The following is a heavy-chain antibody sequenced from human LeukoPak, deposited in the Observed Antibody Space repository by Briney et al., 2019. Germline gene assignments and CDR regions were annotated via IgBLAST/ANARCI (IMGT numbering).Heavy chain of an antibody. V-gene: IGHV4-30-4*01. Sequence: SETLSLTCTVSGGSISSGDYYWSWIRQPPGKGLEWIGYIYYSGSTYYNPSLKSRVTISVDTSKNQFSLKLSSVTAAGTAVYYWAKEYPNWSGTPKSYFDYWGQGTLVTVSS. CDR1: GGSISSGDYY. CDR2: IYYSGST. D-gene: IGHD3-3*01. J-gene: IGHJ4*02. CDR3: AKEYPNWSGTPKSYFDY.